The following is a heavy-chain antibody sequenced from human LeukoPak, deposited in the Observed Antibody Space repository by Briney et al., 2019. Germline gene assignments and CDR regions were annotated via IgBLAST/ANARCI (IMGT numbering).Heavy chain of an antibody. Sequence: GGSLRLSCAASGFTFSTYWIHWVRQAPGKGLVWVSRINVDGSSTSYADSVKGRFTISRDNAENTLYLQMNSLGAEDTAAYYCARGHTTMVTSHFDSWGQGTLVTVSS. CDR1: GFTFSTYW. CDR3: ARGHTTMVTSHFDS. J-gene: IGHJ4*02. V-gene: IGHV3-74*01. D-gene: IGHD5-18*01. CDR2: INVDGSST.